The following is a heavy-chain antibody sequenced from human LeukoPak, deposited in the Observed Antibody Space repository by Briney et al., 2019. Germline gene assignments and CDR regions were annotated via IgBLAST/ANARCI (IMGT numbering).Heavy chain of an antibody. CDR1: GDSINSYY. Sequence: SETLSLTCTVSGDSINSYYWNWIRQPPGKGLEWIGYGHYTGSTYKNPSLNSRVAFSVDTSKNQFSLKLSSVTAADTAVYYCARDAYYYDSSGYYILDSWGQGTLVTVSS. CDR3: ARDAYYYDSSGYYILDS. V-gene: IGHV4-59*01. CDR2: GHYTGST. D-gene: IGHD3-22*01. J-gene: IGHJ4*02.